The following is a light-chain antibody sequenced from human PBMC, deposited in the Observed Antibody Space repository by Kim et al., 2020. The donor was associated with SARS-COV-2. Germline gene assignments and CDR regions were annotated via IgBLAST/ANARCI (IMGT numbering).Light chain of an antibody. CDR2: GKN. Sequence: SSELTQDSAVSVALGQTVRITCQGDSLRTYYASWYQQKPGQAPVLVIYGKNNRPSGIPDRFSGGNSGNTGSLTITGAQAEDEADYYCKSRDSSDDHWVFGGGTQLTVL. CDR3: KSRDSSDDHWV. CDR1: SLRTYY. J-gene: IGLJ3*02. V-gene: IGLV3-19*01.